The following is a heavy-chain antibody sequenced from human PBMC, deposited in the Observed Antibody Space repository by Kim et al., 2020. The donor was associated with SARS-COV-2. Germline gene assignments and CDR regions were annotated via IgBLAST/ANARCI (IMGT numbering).Heavy chain of an antibody. Sequence: GGSLRLSCAASGFTFSSYGMHWVRQAPGKGLEWVAVISYDGSNKYYADSVKGRFTISRDNSKNTLYLQMNSLRAEDTAVYYCAKDVQWLEIDYWGQGTLVTVSS. CDR1: GFTFSSYG. CDR3: AKDVQWLEIDY. D-gene: IGHD6-19*01. J-gene: IGHJ4*02. V-gene: IGHV3-30*18. CDR2: ISYDGSNK.